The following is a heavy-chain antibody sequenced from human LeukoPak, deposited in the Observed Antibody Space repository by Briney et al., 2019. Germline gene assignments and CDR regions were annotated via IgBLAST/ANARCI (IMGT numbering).Heavy chain of an antibody. J-gene: IGHJ4*02. CDR3: ARFEPSYYDFWSGYRFDY. CDR1: GGSFSGYY. CDR2: INHSGST. V-gene: IGHV4-34*01. D-gene: IGHD3-3*01. Sequence: PSETLSLTCAVYGGSFSGYYWSWIRQPPGKGLEWIGEINHSGSTNYNPSLKSRVTISVGTSKNQFSLKLSSVTAADTAVYYCARFEPSYYDFWSGYRFDYWGQGTLVTVSS.